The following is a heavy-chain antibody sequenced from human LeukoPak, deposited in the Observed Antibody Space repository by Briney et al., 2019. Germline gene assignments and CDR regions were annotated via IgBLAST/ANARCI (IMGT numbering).Heavy chain of an antibody. CDR3: ARGELGYCSSTSCFGAFDI. J-gene: IGHJ3*02. V-gene: IGHV4-34*01. D-gene: IGHD2-2*01. CDR1: GGFINSNY. CDR2: INHSGST. Sequence: SETLSLTCIVSGGFINSNYWSWIRQPPGKGLEWIGEINHSGSTNYNPSLKSRVTISVDTSKNQFSLKLSSVTAADTAVYYCARGELGYCSSTSCFGAFDIWGQGTMVTVSS.